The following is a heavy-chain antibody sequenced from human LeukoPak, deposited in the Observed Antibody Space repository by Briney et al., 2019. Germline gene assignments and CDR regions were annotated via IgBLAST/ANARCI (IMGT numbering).Heavy chain of an antibody. CDR3: AKALHTYYYDRGLYYFDY. CDR1: GFTFSNYA. J-gene: IGHJ4*02. Sequence: GGSLRLSCAASGFTFSNYAISWVRQAPGKGLEWVSAISGSGGNTYYADSVKGRFTISRDNSKNTLYLQMNSLRAEDTAVYYCAKALHTYYYDRGLYYFDYWGQGTLVTVSS. CDR2: ISGSGGNT. D-gene: IGHD3-22*01. V-gene: IGHV3-23*01.